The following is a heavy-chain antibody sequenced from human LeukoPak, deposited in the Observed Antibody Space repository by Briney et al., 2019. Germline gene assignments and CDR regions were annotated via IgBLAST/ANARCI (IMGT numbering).Heavy chain of an antibody. CDR3: AKVWESGDY. Sequence: PGGSLRLSCAASGFTFSSYEMNWVRQAPGKGLEWVSYISSSGSTIYYADSVKGRFTISRDNSKNTLYLQMNSLRAEDTAVYYCAKVWESGDYWGQGTLVTVSS. D-gene: IGHD1-14*01. J-gene: IGHJ4*02. V-gene: IGHV3-48*03. CDR1: GFTFSSYE. CDR2: ISSSGSTI.